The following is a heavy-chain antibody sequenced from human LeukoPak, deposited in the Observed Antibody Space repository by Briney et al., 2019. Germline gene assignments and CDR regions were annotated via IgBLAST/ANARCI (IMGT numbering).Heavy chain of an antibody. J-gene: IGHJ4*02. CDR3: AIRRDCSSTSCYTFAVVEEDY. Sequence: SETLSLTCTVSGGSISSYYWSWIRQPPGKGLEWIGYIYYSGSTYYNPSLKSRVTISVDTSKNQFSLKLSSVTAADTAVYYCAIRRDCSSTSCYTFAVVEEDYWGQGTLVTVSS. V-gene: IGHV4-59*04. CDR1: GGSISSYY. CDR2: IYYSGST. D-gene: IGHD2-2*02.